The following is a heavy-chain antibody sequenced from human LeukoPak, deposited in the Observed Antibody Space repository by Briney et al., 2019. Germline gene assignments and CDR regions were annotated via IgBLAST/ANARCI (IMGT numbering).Heavy chain of an antibody. Sequence: ASVKVSCKASGYTFTGYYMHWVRQAPGQGLEWMGWINPNSGGTNYAQKFQGRVTMTRDTSISTAYMELSRLRSDDTAVYYCARETPLAAAMNGAMDVWSQGTTVTVSS. CDR3: ARETPLAAAMNGAMDV. J-gene: IGHJ6*02. D-gene: IGHD2-2*01. CDR1: GYTFTGYY. V-gene: IGHV1-2*02. CDR2: INPNSGGT.